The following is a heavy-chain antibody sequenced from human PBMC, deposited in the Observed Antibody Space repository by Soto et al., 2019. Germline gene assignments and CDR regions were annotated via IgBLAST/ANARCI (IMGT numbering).Heavy chain of an antibody. CDR3: AKGGGYCSGGSCSVSPGSD. D-gene: IGHD2-15*01. J-gene: IGHJ4*02. CDR2: ISRNGDAT. V-gene: IGHV3-23*01. Sequence: EVQLLESGGGLVQPGGSLRLSCAASGFTFRNYAMSWVRQVPGKGLEWVSAISRNGDATYYGDSVKGRFTVSRDNSKNTLYLQMNSLRAGDTATYFGAKGGGYCSGGSCSVSPGSDWGQGTLVTVSS. CDR1: GFTFRNYA.